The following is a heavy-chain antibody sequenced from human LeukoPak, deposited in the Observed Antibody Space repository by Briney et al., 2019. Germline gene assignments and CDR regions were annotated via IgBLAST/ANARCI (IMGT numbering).Heavy chain of an antibody. Sequence: ASVTVSCKASGYTFTIYGISRVRQAPGQGLEWMGWISVYNGKTNYTQKLQGRVTMTTDTSTRTAYMELRCLTSDDTAVYYCARWVPYCSGGSCFSVEPYYYYGMDVWGQGTTVTVSS. J-gene: IGHJ6*02. V-gene: IGHV1-18*01. CDR1: GYTFTIYG. D-gene: IGHD2-15*01. CDR2: ISVYNGKT. CDR3: ARWVPYCSGGSCFSVEPYYYYGMDV.